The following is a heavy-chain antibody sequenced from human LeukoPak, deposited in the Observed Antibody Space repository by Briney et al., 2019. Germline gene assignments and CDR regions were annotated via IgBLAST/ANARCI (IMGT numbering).Heavy chain of an antibody. J-gene: IGHJ3*02. CDR2: IYSGGST. D-gene: IGHD3-22*01. Sequence: GGSLRLSCAASGFTVSSNYMSWVRQAPGKGLEWVSVIYSGGSTYYADSVKGRFTISRDNSKNTLYLQMNSLRAEDTAVYYCVDSSGYYNAFDIWGQGTMVTVSS. CDR1: GFTVSSNY. CDR3: VDSSGYYNAFDI. V-gene: IGHV3-66*01.